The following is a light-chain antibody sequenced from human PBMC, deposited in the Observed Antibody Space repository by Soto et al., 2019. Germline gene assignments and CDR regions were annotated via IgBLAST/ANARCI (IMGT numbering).Light chain of an antibody. Sequence: QSALTQPASVSGSPGQSITISCTGTSSDVGGYNYVSWYQQHPDKAPKLMIYDVSNRPSGVSNRFSGSKSDNTASLTISGLQAEDEADYYCSSFTTSSTLIFGGGTKLTVL. CDR3: SSFTTSSTLI. CDR2: DVS. J-gene: IGLJ2*01. CDR1: SSDVGGYNY. V-gene: IGLV2-14*01.